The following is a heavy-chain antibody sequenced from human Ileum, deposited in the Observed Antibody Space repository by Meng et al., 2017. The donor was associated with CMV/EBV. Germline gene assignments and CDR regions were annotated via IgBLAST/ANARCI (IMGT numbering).Heavy chain of an antibody. V-gene: IGHV4-39*07. CDR3: ATYSGWQIDY. D-gene: IGHD6-19*01. CDR1: GGSISSSSYY. Sequence: QRQRHESGPGLVKPSETLALTCTVSGGSISSSSYYWGWIRQPPGKGLEWIGSIYYSGSTYYNPSLKSRVTISVDTSKNQFSLKLSSVTAADTAVYYCATYSGWQIDYWGQGTLVTVAS. CDR2: IYYSGST. J-gene: IGHJ4*02.